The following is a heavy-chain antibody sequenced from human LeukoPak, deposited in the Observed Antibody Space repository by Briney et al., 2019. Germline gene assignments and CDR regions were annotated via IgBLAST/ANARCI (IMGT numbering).Heavy chain of an antibody. V-gene: IGHV3-23*01. Sequence: PGGSLRLSCAASGVTFSSYAMSWVRQAPGKGLEWVSAISGSGGSTYYADSVKGRFTISRDNSKNTLYLQMNSLRAEDTAVYYCAKDAAYYDSSAHDAFDIWGQGTMVTVSS. D-gene: IGHD3-22*01. CDR3: AKDAAYYDSSAHDAFDI. CDR2: ISGSGGST. J-gene: IGHJ3*02. CDR1: GVTFSSYA.